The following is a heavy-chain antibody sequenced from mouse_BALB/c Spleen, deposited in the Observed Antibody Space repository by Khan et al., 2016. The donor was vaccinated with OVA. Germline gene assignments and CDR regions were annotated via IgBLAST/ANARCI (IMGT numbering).Heavy chain of an antibody. CDR2: IVPANDNS. CDR3: TPAETGDYFDY. CDR1: GFSITDTH. Sequence: VQLKESGAELVKPAPSLTLSCTATGFSITDTHIHCVNQRPEQGLVGFVGIVPANDNSKYDPRLQGKTTITADTSSNPAYLHLSSLTSEDTAVYCCTPAETGDYFDYWGQGTTLTGSS. D-gene: IGHD4-1*01. V-gene: IGHV14-3*02. J-gene: IGHJ2*01.